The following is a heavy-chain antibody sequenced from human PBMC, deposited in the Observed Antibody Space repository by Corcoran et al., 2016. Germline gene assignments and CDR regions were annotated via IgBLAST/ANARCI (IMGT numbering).Heavy chain of an antibody. CDR2: MYYSGST. J-gene: IGHJ2*01. Sequence: QVQLQESGPGLVKPSETLSLTCTVSGGSLSSHYWSWIRQPPGKGLEYIGYMYYSGSTNYNPSLKSRVTIAVDTSKNQFSLKLSSVTAADTAVYYCARGVGARAYWYFYLWGRGTLVTVSS. V-gene: IGHV4-59*11. CDR3: ARGVGARAYWYFYL. CDR1: GGSLSSHY. D-gene: IGHD1-26*01.